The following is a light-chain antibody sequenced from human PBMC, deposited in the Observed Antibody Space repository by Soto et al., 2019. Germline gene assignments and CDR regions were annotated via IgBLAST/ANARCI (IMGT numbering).Light chain of an antibody. CDR1: SSDVGSYNF. V-gene: IGLV2-23*01. J-gene: IGLJ1*01. Sequence: QSALTQPASVSGSPGQSITISCTGTSSDVGSYNFVSWYQQHPGKAPKVIIYEGTKRPSGVSNRFSGSKSGNTASLTISGLQAKDEADYYCCSYAGDSTPYVFGTGTKLTVL. CDR3: CSYAGDSTPYV. CDR2: EGT.